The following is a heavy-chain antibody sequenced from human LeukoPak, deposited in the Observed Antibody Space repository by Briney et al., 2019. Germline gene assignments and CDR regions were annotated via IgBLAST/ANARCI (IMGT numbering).Heavy chain of an antibody. J-gene: IGHJ3*01. Sequence: GGSLRLSCAASGFTFSNYAMNWVRHAPGKGLEWVSAISGSGGSTYYADSVKGRFTISRDNSKNTLYLQMNSLRAEDTAVYYCAKGITMIVVVILWGQGTMVTVSS. D-gene: IGHD3-22*01. V-gene: IGHV3-23*01. CDR1: GFTFSNYA. CDR2: ISGSGGST. CDR3: AKGITMIVVVIL.